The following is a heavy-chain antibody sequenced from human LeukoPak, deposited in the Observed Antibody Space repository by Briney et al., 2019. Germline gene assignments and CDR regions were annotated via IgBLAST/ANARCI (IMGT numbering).Heavy chain of an antibody. CDR1: GDTFTGYW. Sequence: GESLKISCKASGDTFTGYWVGWVRQMPGKGLEWMGIIYPGDSDTRYSPSFQGHVTISADKSTNTAYLQWSRLKASDTAMYYCARPSQLVMGISIGLFDHWGRGTLVTVSS. V-gene: IGHV5-51*01. J-gene: IGHJ4*02. CDR2: IYPGDSDT. CDR3: ARPSQLVMGISIGLFDH. D-gene: IGHD3-22*01.